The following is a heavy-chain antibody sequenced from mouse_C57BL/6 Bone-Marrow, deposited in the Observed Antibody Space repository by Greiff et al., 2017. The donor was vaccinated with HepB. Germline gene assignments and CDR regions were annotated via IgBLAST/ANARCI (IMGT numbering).Heavy chain of an antibody. CDR3: ATYGSSPFAY. Sequence: QVQLQQPGAELVMPGASVKLSCKASGYTFTSYWITWVKQRPGQGLEWIGDIYPGSGSTNYNEKFKSKATLTVDTSSSTAYMQLSSLTSEDSAVYYCATYGSSPFAYWGQGTLVTVSA. CDR2: IYPGSGST. D-gene: IGHD1-1*01. V-gene: IGHV1-55*01. CDR1: GYTFTSYW. J-gene: IGHJ3*01.